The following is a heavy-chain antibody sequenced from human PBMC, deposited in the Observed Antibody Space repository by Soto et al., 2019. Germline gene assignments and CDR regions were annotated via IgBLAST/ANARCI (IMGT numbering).Heavy chain of an antibody. CDR2: IYYSGST. V-gene: IGHV4-59*04. J-gene: IGHJ5*02. CDR3: ALYQRGYSGGSQFHP. D-gene: IGHD5-12*01. CDR1: CGSISSYY. Sequence: SETLSLTCTVSCGSISSYYWSWIRQPPGKGLEWIGYIYYSGSTNYSPSLKSRLTMSLDTSKKLLSLELTSVTATDTAVYYCALYQRGYSGGSQFHPWGQGTLVTVSS.